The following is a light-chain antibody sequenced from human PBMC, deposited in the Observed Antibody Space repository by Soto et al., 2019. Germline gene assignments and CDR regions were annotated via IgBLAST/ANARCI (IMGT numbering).Light chain of an antibody. CDR1: SGSVSANYY. CDR2: STD. Sequence: QTVVTQEPSLSVSPGETVTLTCASSSGSVSANYYASWFQQTPGQPPRTLIYSTDTRSSGVPDRFSGSILGNKAALTITGAQAEDESDYYCVLYLGSGISVFGGGTKLTVL. CDR3: VLYLGSGISV. V-gene: IGLV8-61*01. J-gene: IGLJ3*02.